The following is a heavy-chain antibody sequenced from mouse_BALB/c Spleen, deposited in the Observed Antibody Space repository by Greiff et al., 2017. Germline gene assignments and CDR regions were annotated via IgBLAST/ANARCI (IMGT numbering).Heavy chain of an antibody. CDR3: ARSDGNYAYAMDY. CDR1: GYTFTSYW. D-gene: IGHD2-1*01. Sequence: VQLQQSGPELVRPGASVKMSCKASGYTFTSYWMHWVKQRPGQGLEWIGRIYPGDGDTNYNGKFKGKATLTADKSSSTAYMQLSSLTSVDSAVYFCARSDGNYAYAMDYWGQGTSVTVSS. CDR2: IYPGDGDT. V-gene: IGHV1-82*01. J-gene: IGHJ4*01.